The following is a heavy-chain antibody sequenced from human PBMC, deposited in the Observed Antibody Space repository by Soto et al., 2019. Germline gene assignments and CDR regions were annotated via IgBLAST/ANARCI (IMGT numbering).Heavy chain of an antibody. D-gene: IGHD3-22*01. CDR2: INPNSGGT. Sequence: QVQLVQSGAEVKKPGASVKVSCKASGYTFTGYYMHWVRQAPGQGLEWMGWINPNSGGTNYAQKFQGRVTMTRDTSISTAYMELSRLRSDDTAVYYCARDYYDSSGYYYVTFDYWGQGTLVTVSS. J-gene: IGHJ4*02. CDR1: GYTFTGYY. CDR3: ARDYYDSSGYYYVTFDY. V-gene: IGHV1-2*02.